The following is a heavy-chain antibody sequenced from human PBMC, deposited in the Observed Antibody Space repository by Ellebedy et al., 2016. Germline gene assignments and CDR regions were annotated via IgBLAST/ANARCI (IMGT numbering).Heavy chain of an antibody. D-gene: IGHD4-17*01. J-gene: IGHJ4*02. CDR3: ARETLTVTTAWLDY. CDR2: VNSNNGDT. Sequence: ASVKVSXXASGYSFTSFGISWVRQGPGQGLEWMGWVNSNNGDTDYAQNIQGRVTMTTETSTSTAYMELRSLRSDDTAVYYCARETLTVTTAWLDYWGQGTLVTVSS. V-gene: IGHV1-18*01. CDR1: GYSFTSFG.